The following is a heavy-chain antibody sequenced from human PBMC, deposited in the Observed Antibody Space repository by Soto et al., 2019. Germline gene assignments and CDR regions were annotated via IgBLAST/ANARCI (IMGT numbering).Heavy chain of an antibody. CDR2: IYTSGST. CDR1: GGSISSYY. J-gene: IGHJ4*02. D-gene: IGHD3-16*02. Sequence: PSETLSLTCTVSGGSISSYYWSWIRQPAGKGLEWIGRIYTSGSTNYNPSLKSRVTMSVDTSKNQFSPKLSSVTAADTAVYYCARGGYVWGSYRPPDYFDYWGQGTLVTVSS. V-gene: IGHV4-4*07. CDR3: ARGGYVWGSYRPPDYFDY.